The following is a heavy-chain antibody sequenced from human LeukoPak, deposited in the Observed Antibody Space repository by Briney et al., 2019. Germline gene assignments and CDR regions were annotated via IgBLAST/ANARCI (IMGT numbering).Heavy chain of an antibody. CDR2: IIPIFGTA. Sequence: ASVKVSCKASGGTFSSYPISWVRQAPRQGLECMGGIIPIFGTANYAQKFQGRVTITTDESTSTAYMELNSLRSEDTAVYYCARGIRGYYYYYMDVWGKGTTVTVSS. CDR1: GGTFSSYP. D-gene: IGHD3-22*01. CDR3: ARGIRGYYYYYMDV. J-gene: IGHJ6*03. V-gene: IGHV1-69*05.